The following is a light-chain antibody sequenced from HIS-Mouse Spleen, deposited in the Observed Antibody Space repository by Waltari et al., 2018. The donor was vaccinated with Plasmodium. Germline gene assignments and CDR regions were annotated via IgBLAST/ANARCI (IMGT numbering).Light chain of an antibody. Sequence: SYELTQPPSVSVSPGQTARITCPGDAFPKNYLYWYQQKSGQAPVLVIYEDSKRPPGIPERFSGSSSGTMATLTISGAQVEDEADYYCYSTDSSGNHRVFGGGTKLTVL. J-gene: IGLJ3*02. CDR3: YSTDSSGNHRV. V-gene: IGLV3-10*01. CDR1: AFPKNY. CDR2: EDS.